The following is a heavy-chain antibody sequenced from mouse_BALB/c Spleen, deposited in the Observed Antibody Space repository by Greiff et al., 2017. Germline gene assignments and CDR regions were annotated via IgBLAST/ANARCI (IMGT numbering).Heavy chain of an antibody. D-gene: IGHD1-1*01. J-gene: IGHJ1*01. Sequence: VQLQQSGPELVRPGASVKLSCKASGYTFTAYYINWVKQRTGQGLEWVGEIYPGSGNTYYTEKFTGKATLTADTSSVTAYMKLRALTSEDSAFYVCARGSGSSYWYFAVWGAGTPVTVSA. CDR1: GYTFTAYY. V-gene: IGHV1-77*01. CDR3: ARGSGSSYWYFAV. CDR2: IYPGSGNT.